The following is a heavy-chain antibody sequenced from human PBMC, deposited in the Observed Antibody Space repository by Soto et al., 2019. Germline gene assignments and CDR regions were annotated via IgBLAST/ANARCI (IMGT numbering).Heavy chain of an antibody. CDR1: GFPFSDYY. CDR2: ISGGGDAI. J-gene: IGHJ4*02. D-gene: IGHD3-10*01. Sequence: NPGGSLRLSCAASGFPFSDYYMTLVRQSPGKGLEWVSYISGGGDAIHYSDSVKGRFTVSRDNAKNLLYLQMNSLRAEDTAVYYCASEPEYYASDYWGRGTRVTV. CDR3: ASEPEYYASDY. V-gene: IGHV3-11*01.